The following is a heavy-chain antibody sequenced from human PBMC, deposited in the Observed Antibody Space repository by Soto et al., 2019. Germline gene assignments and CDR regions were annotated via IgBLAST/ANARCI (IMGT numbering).Heavy chain of an antibody. CDR3: AKVTDCGVSRFDAGIDI. J-gene: IGHJ3*02. CDR2: ISGSGGVT. Sequence: EVQLLESGGGLAQPGGSLRLSCAASGFTFSSYSMNWVRQAPGKGLEWVSIISGSGGVTSYADSVKGRFTISRDNSKNSLFLQMKSLRDEDTAVYYCAKVTDCGVSRFDAGIDIWGHGPRVPVS. CDR1: GFTFSSYS. D-gene: IGHD2-21*01. V-gene: IGHV3-23*01.